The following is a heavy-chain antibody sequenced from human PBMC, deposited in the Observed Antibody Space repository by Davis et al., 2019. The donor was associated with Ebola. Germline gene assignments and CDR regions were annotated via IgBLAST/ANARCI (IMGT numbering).Heavy chain of an antibody. J-gene: IGHJ4*02. CDR1: GYTFTNYG. CDR2: INPHNGNT. D-gene: IGHD1-1*01. CDR3: ARAQFPTTNDH. V-gene: IGHV1-18*04. Sequence: ASVKVSCKASGYTFTNYGITWVRQAPGQGLEWMGWINPHNGNTNYAQNVQGRVTMTTDTSTSTAYMEVGILRSDDTAVYYCARAQFPTTNDHWGQGTLVTVSS.